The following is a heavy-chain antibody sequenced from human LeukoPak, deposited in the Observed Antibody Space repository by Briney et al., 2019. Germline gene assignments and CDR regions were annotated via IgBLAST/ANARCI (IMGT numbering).Heavy chain of an antibody. CDR2: IIPILGIA. CDR1: GGTFSSYA. J-gene: IGHJ4*02. D-gene: IGHD6-19*01. Sequence: SVKVSCKASGGTFSSYAISWVRQAPGQGFEWMGRIIPILGIANYAQKFQGRVTITADKSTSTAYMELSSLRSEDTAVYYCARGAIAVAGTGDFDYWGQGTLVTVSS. CDR3: ARGAIAVAGTGDFDY. V-gene: IGHV1-69*04.